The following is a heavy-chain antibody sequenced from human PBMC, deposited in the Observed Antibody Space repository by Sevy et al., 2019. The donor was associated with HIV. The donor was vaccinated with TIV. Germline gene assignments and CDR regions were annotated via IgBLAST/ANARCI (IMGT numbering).Heavy chain of an antibody. CDR1: GYTFSSYY. CDR2: INPGGGST. Sequence: ASVKVSCKASGYTFSSYYMHWVRQAPGQGLEWMGIINPGGGSTSYAQKFQGRVTMTRDTSTSTVYMELSSLRSEDTAIYYCARDLTIFGVIPDYWGQGTLVTVSS. CDR3: ARDLTIFGVIPDY. V-gene: IGHV1-46*01. D-gene: IGHD3-3*01. J-gene: IGHJ4*02.